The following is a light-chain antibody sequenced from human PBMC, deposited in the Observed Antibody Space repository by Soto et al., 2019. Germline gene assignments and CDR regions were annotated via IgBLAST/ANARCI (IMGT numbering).Light chain of an antibody. CDR2: EVS. J-gene: IGLJ2*01. V-gene: IGLV2-14*01. Sequence: QSVLTQPASVSGSPGQSITISCTGTSSDVGGYNYVSWFQQYPGKAPKLMIYEVSNRPSGVSIRFSGSKSGNTASLTISGLQAEDEADFYCSSFTSSSTWVFGGGTQLTVL. CDR1: SSDVGGYNY. CDR3: SSFTSSSTWV.